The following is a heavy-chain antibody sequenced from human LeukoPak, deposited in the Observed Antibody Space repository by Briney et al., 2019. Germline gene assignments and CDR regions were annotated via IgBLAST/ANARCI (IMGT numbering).Heavy chain of an antibody. J-gene: IGHJ3*02. CDR3: ARTCSGGSCYSSAFDI. Sequence: SETLSLTCTVSGGSISSSSYYWGWIRQPPGKGLEWIGSIYYSGSTYYNPSLKSRVTISVDTSKDQFSLKLSSVTAADTAVYYCARTCSGGSCYSSAFDIWGQGTMVTVSS. CDR2: IYYSGST. V-gene: IGHV4-39*07. D-gene: IGHD2-15*01. CDR1: GGSISSSSYY.